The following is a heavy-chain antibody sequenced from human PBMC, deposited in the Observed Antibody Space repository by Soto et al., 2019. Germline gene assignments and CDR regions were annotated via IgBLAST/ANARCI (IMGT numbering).Heavy chain of an antibody. V-gene: IGHV3-30*18. CDR3: AKDGKTGYSSSWPDFDY. Sequence: QVQLVESGGGVVQPGRSLRLSCAASGFTFSSYGMHWVRQAPGKGLEWVAVISYDGSNKYYADSVKGRFTISRDNSKSTLYLQMNSLRAEDTAVYYCAKDGKTGYSSSWPDFDYWGQGTLVTVSS. J-gene: IGHJ4*02. CDR1: GFTFSSYG. D-gene: IGHD6-13*01. CDR2: ISYDGSNK.